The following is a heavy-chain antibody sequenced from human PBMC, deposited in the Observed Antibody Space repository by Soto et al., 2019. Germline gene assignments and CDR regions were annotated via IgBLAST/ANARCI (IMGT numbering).Heavy chain of an antibody. CDR1: GFTFSSYG. Sequence: PGGSLRLSCAASGFTFSSYGMHWVRQAPGKGLEWVAVISYDDRNKYYADSVKGRFTISRDNSKNTLYLQMNSLRAEVTAVYYCANLGGGYCTSTDCPDYWGQGTLVTV. J-gene: IGHJ4*02. CDR2: ISYDDRNK. CDR3: ANLGGGYCTSTDCPDY. D-gene: IGHD2-2*01. V-gene: IGHV3-30*18.